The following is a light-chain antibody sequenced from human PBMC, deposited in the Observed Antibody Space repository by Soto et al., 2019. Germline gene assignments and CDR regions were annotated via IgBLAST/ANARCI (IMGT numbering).Light chain of an antibody. V-gene: IGKV3-11*01. CDR3: QQHNNWSSLT. CDR2: DAS. Sequence: DIVLTQSPVSLSLSPGERATLSCRASQSVSSCYAGYQQKPGQAPRLLINDASKRATGVPARFSGSGSGTDVSLTISSIQPEDFAAYYCQQHNNWSSLTFGGGTKVDIK. CDR1: QSVSSC. J-gene: IGKJ4*01.